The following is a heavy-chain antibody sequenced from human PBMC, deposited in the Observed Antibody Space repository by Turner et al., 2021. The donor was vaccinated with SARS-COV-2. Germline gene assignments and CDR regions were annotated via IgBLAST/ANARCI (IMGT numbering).Heavy chain of an antibody. CDR3: ARGRFLEDY. J-gene: IGHJ4*02. V-gene: IGHV3-7*03. Sequence: EVQLVESGGALVKPGGSLRLSCAGSALTFSSYWMNWGRKAPGKGLEWVATIKQDASEIYYADSGKGRFTIFRENANNSLHLQMNSLRAEDTGVYYCARGRFLEDYWGRGTLITVSS. D-gene: IGHD3-3*01. CDR1: ALTFSSYW. CDR2: IKQDASEI.